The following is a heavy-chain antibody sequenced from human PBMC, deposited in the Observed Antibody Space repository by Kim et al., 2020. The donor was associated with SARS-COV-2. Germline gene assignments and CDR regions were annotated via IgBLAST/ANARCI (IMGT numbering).Heavy chain of an antibody. D-gene: IGHD2-15*01. V-gene: IGHV4-31*03. CDR3: ARRVVVAPFFDY. Sequence: SETLSLTCTVSGGSISSGGYYWSWIRQHPGKGLEWIGYIYYSGSTYYNPSLKSRVTISVDTSKNQFSLKLSSVTAADTAVYYCARRVVVAPFFDYWGQGTLVTVSS. CDR1: GGSISSGGYY. J-gene: IGHJ4*02. CDR2: IYYSGST.